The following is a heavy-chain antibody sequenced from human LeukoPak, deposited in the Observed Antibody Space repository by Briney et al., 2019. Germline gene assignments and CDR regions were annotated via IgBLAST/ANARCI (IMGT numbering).Heavy chain of an antibody. CDR1: GGSISSYY. CDR2: IYYSGST. D-gene: IGHD4-23*01. J-gene: IGHJ4*02. V-gene: IGHV4-59*08. CDR3: ARGSTVVTPLYYFDY. Sequence: SETLSHTCTVSGGSISSYYWSWIRQPPGKGLEWIGYIYYSGSTNYNPSLKSRVTISVDTSKNQFSLKLSSVTAADTAVYYCARGSTVVTPLYYFDYWGQGALVTVSS.